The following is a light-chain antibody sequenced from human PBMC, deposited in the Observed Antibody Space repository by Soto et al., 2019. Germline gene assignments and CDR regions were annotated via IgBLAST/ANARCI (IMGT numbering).Light chain of an antibody. J-gene: IGLJ2*01. V-gene: IGLV2-8*01. CDR2: EVS. CDR3: SSFAGSPVV. Sequence: QSVLTQPPSAAGSPGQSVTITCSGTSSDVGEDNYVSWYQQHPGKVPKLILYEVSKRPSGVPDRFSGSRSGNTASLTVSGLQAEDEADYYCSSFAGSPVVFGGGTKLTVL. CDR1: SSDVGEDNY.